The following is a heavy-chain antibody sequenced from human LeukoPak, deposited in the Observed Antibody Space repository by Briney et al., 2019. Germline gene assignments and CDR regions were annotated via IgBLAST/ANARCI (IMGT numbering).Heavy chain of an antibody. V-gene: IGHV1-46*01. CDR3: ARVGRSETTVTRFPKYNWFDP. J-gene: IGHJ5*02. CDR1: GYTFTSYY. Sequence: ASVKVSCKASGYTFTSYYMHWVRQAPGQGLEWMGIINPSGGSTSYAQKFQGRVTMTRDTSTSTVYMELSSLRSEDMAVYYCARVGRSETTVTRFPKYNWFDPWGQGTLVTVSS. CDR2: INPSGGST. D-gene: IGHD4-11*01.